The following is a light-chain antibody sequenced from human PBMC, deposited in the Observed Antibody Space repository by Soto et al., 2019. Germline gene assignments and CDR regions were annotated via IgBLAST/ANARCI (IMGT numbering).Light chain of an antibody. J-gene: IGKJ5*01. Sequence: EIVMTQSPANLSVSPGARATLSCRASQSIGSNVAWYQQRPGQVPRLLIYGASTRATGIPDRFSASGSGTEFTLTITVLQSEDSAVYHCKQYDDWPPITFGQGTRLEIK. V-gene: IGKV3-15*01. CDR3: KQYDDWPPIT. CDR2: GAS. CDR1: QSIGSN.